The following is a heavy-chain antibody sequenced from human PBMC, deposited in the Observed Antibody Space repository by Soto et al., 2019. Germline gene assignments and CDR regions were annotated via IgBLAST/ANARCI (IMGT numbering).Heavy chain of an antibody. CDR2: IKTKNDGTTI. Sequence: GGSLRLSCAASGFSFSDAWLNWVRQAPGKGLEWVGRIKTKNDGTTIDYAAPVKGRFIISRDDSQNMLYLQMNSLKTEDTAVYFFFAEPAGKVTRSDYWGQGTSVTGSS. V-gene: IGHV3-15*07. CDR1: GFSFSDAW. D-gene: IGHD1-26*01. J-gene: IGHJ1*01. CDR3: FAEPAGKVTRSDY.